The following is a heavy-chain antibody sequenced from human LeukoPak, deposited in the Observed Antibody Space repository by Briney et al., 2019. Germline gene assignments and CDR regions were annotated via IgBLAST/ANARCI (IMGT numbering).Heavy chain of an antibody. CDR3: ARDGITMVRGVTSHFGY. CDR1: GFTFSSYS. J-gene: IGHJ4*02. CDR2: ISSSSSYI. V-gene: IGHV3-21*01. D-gene: IGHD3-10*01. Sequence: GGSLRLSCAASGFTFSSYSMNWVRQAPGKGLEWVSSISSSSSYIYYADSVKGRFTISRDNAKNSLYLQMNSLRAEDTAVYYCARDGITMVRGVTSHFGYWGQGTLVTVSS.